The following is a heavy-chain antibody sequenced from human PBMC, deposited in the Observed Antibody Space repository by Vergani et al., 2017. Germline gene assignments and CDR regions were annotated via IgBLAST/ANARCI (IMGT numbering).Heavy chain of an antibody. J-gene: IGHJ4*02. V-gene: IGHV1-3*01. Sequence: QVQLVQSGAEVKKPGASVKVSCKASGYTFTSYAMHWVRQAPGQRLEWVGWNNAGNGNTKYSQKFQGRVTIISDTSAITAYMELSSLRYEDTAVYYCAREGFYDYVWGSYRLRGGYYFDYWGQGTLVTVSS. CDR1: GYTFTSYA. CDR3: AREGFYDYVWGSYRLRGGYYFDY. CDR2: NNAGNGNT. D-gene: IGHD3-16*02.